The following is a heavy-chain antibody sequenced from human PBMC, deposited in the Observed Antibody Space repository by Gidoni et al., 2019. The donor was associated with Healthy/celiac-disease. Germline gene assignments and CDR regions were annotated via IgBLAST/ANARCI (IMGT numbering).Heavy chain of an antibody. D-gene: IGHD2-21*01. CDR2: ISAYNGNT. CDR1: GYTFTSYG. V-gene: IGHV1-18*01. CDR3: ARDPSDDVVDY. Sequence: QVQLVKSGAEVQKPGASVKVSCTASGYTFTSYGISWVRQAPGQGLAWMGWISAYNGNTNYAQKLQARVTMTTDTSTSTDYMELRSLRSDETAVYYCARDPSDDVVDYWGQGTLVTVSS. J-gene: IGHJ4*02.